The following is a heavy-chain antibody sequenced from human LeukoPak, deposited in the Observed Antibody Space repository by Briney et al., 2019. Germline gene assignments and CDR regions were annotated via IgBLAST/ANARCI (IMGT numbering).Heavy chain of an antibody. CDR2: ICSGGST. CDR1: GFTVSSNY. Sequence: GGSLRLSCAASGFTVSSNYMSWVRQAPGKGLEWVSVICSGGSTYYADSVKGRFTISRDNSKNTLYLQMNSLRAEDTAVYYCASRVTMVRGVDYWGQGTLVTVSS. CDR3: ASRVTMVRGVDY. V-gene: IGHV3-66*01. J-gene: IGHJ4*02. D-gene: IGHD3-10*01.